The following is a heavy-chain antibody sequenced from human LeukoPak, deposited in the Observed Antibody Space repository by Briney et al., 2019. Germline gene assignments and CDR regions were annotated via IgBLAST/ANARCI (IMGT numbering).Heavy chain of an antibody. CDR1: GGSFSGYY. CDR3: ARTYDSSGYRLPWFDP. Sequence: SETLSPTCAVYGGSFSGYYWSWIRQPPGKGLEWIGEINHSGSTNYNPSLKSRVTISVDTSKNQFSLKLSSVTAADTAVYYCARTYDSSGYRLPWFDPWGQGTLVTVSS. D-gene: IGHD3-22*01. J-gene: IGHJ5*02. V-gene: IGHV4-34*01. CDR2: INHSGST.